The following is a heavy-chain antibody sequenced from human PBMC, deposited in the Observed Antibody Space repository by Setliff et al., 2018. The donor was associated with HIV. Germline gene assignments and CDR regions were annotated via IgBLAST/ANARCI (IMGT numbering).Heavy chain of an antibody. D-gene: IGHD6-13*01. CDR2: IFNSGHT. Sequence: SETLSLTCTVSGGSISRSSCYWAWIRQPPGKGLEWIGNIFNSGHTFYHPSVRSRVTISVDTSKNQFSLKLSSVTAADTAVYYCARGVAAAGLWGQGTLVTVSS. CDR3: ARGVAAAGL. V-gene: IGHV4-39*07. J-gene: IGHJ4*02. CDR1: GGSISRSSCY.